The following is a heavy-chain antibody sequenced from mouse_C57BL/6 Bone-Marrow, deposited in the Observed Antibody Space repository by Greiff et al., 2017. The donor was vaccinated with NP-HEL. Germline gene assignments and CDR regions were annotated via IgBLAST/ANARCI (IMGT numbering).Heavy chain of an antibody. CDR2: IYPRSGNT. J-gene: IGHJ1*03. D-gene: IGHD3-1*01. CDR1: GYTFTSYG. V-gene: IGHV1-81*01. CDR3: ARSGTFYWYFDV. Sequence: QVQLQQSGAELARPGASVKLSCKASGYTFTSYGISWVKQRTGQGLEWIGEIYPRSGNTYYNEKFKGNATLTADKSSSTAYMELRSLTSEDSAVYFCARSGTFYWYFDVWGTGTTVTVSS.